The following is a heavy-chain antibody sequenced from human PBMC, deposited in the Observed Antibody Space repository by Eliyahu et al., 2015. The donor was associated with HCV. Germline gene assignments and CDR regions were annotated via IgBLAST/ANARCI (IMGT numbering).Heavy chain of an antibody. Sequence: QLQLQESGPGLVKPSETLSLTCTVXGGSISSSSYYWGWIRQPPGKGLEWIGSIXYSGSTYYNPSLKSRVTISVDTSKNQFSLKLSSVTAADTAVYYCARGVVVTSKEFDYWGQGTLVTVSS. J-gene: IGHJ4*02. CDR1: GGSISSSSYY. D-gene: IGHD2-21*02. V-gene: IGHV4-39*01. CDR2: IXYSGST. CDR3: ARGVVVTSKEFDY.